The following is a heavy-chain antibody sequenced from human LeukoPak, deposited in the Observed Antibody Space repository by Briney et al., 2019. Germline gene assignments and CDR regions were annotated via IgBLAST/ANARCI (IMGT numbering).Heavy chain of an antibody. CDR2: IYYRGST. J-gene: IGHJ4*02. V-gene: IGHV4-39*07. CDR1: GGSISSISYY. D-gene: IGHD1-7*01. CDR3: ARLYGNFQNYYDY. Sequence: SETLSLTCTVSGGSISSISYYWGWIRQPPGKGLEWIRHIYYRGSTFYNPSLRGRVTISVDTSKNHFSVKLTSVTTADTAVYYCARLYGNFQNYYDYWGQGTLVTVSS.